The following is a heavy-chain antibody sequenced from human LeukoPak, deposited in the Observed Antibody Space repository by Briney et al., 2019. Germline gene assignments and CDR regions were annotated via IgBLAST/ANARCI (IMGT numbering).Heavy chain of an antibody. CDR3: TRHARVVPATGVDV. CDR2: IYYSGTT. V-gene: IGHV4-39*01. Sequence: SETLSLTCTVSGDSINNSPYYWAWLRQPPGKGLEWIGSIYYSGTTYYNPSLKSRVTISVDTPKNEVSLKVPSVTAADTAIYYCTRHARVVPATGVDVWGQGTTVTVSS. CDR1: GDSINNSPYY. D-gene: IGHD2-2*01. J-gene: IGHJ6*02.